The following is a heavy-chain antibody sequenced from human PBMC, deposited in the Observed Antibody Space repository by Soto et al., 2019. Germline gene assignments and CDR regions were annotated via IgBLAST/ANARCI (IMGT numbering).Heavy chain of an antibody. CDR1: GGSISSSSYY. J-gene: IGHJ4*02. D-gene: IGHD4-17*01. Sequence: QLQLQESGPGLVKPSETLSLTCTVSGGSISSSSYYWGWIRQPPGKGLEWIGSIYYSGSTYYNPSLKSRVTISVDTSKNQFSLKLSSVTAADTAVYYCARRNKEPYGDYEWYFDYWGQGTLVTVSS. CDR2: IYYSGST. V-gene: IGHV4-39*01. CDR3: ARRNKEPYGDYEWYFDY.